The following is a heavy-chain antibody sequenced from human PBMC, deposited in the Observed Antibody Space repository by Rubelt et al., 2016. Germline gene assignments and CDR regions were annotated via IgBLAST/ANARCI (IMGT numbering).Heavy chain of an antibody. Sequence: QQQLQESGPGLVKPSETLSLTCTVSGGSISSSSYYWGWIRQPPEKGLEWIASIHYSGRTDYNPSLKSRVNISLDTSKNQVSLKLNFVTAADTAVYYCARDPRSGWYGYYFDYWGQGTLVTVSS. J-gene: IGHJ4*01. D-gene: IGHD6-19*01. CDR1: GGSISSSSYY. V-gene: IGHV4-39*07. CDR2: IHYSGRT. CDR3: ARDPRSGWYGYYFDY.